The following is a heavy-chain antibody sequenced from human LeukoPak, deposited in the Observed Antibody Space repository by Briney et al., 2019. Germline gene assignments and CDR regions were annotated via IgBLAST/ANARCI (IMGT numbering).Heavy chain of an antibody. J-gene: IGHJ3*02. D-gene: IGHD3-10*01. CDR2: INHSGST. V-gene: IGHV4-34*01. Sequence: SETLSLTCAVYGGSFSGYYWSWIRQPPGKGLEWIGEINHSGSTNYNPSLKSRVTISVDTSKNQFSLKLSSVTAADTAVYYCRWVAYGAFDIWGQGTTVTVSS. CDR3: RWVAYGAFDI. CDR1: GGSFSGYY.